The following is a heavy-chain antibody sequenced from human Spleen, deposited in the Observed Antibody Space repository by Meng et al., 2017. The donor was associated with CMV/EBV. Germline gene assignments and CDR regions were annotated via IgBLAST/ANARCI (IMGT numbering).Heavy chain of an antibody. CDR1: GYTFSDFG. Sequence: ASVKVSCKASGYTFSDFGITWVRQAPGQGLECMGWISAYSGDTNYAQKFQGRVTMTRDTSISTAYMELSRLRSDDTAVYYCARARSPYGMDVWGQGTTVTVSS. V-gene: IGHV1-2*02. J-gene: IGHJ6*02. CDR2: ISAYSGDT. CDR3: ARARSPYGMDV.